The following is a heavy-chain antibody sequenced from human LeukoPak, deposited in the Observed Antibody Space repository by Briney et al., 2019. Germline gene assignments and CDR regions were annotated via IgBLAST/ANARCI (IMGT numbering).Heavy chain of an antibody. CDR2: ISGSGGST. CDR3: AKGRGAAPKYYFDY. V-gene: IGHV3-23*01. Sequence: GGSLRLSCAASGCTFSSYAMSWVRQAPGKGLEWVSAISGSGGSTYYADSVKGRFTISRDNSKNTLYLQMNSLRAEDTAVYYCAKGRGAAPKYYFDYWGQGTLVTVSS. D-gene: IGHD3-10*01. CDR1: GCTFSSYA. J-gene: IGHJ4*02.